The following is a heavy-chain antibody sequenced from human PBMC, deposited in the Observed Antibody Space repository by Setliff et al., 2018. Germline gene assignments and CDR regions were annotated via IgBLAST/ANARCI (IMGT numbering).Heavy chain of an antibody. J-gene: IGHJ4*02. CDR2: INWIGESK. D-gene: IGHD6-19*01. Sequence: AGGSLRLSCAASGFSISGRWMSWVRQAPGKGLEWVSGINWIGESKGYADSVKGRFTISRDNARNSLYLQMNSLRAEDTAVYYCATKAVAGTGGQGTLVTVSS. V-gene: IGHV3-20*04. CDR1: GFSISGRW. CDR3: ATKAVAGT.